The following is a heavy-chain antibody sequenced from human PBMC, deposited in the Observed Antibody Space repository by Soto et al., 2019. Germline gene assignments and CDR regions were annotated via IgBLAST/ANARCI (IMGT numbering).Heavy chain of an antibody. CDR3: ARIRYFDWLPHYYFDY. CDR1: GGSISSYY. J-gene: IGHJ4*02. CDR2: TYYSGST. V-gene: IGHV4-59*08. Sequence: PSETLSLTCTVSGGSISSYYWSWIRQPPGKGLEWIGYTYYSGSTNYNPSLKSRVTISVDTSKNQFSLKLSSVTAADTAVYYCARIRYFDWLPHYYFDYWGQGTLVTVSS. D-gene: IGHD3-9*01.